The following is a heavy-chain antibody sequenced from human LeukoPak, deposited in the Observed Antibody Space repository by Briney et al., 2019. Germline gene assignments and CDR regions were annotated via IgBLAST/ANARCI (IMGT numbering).Heavy chain of an antibody. Sequence: SGTLSLTCAISGDSISSSNWWSWVRQAPGKGLEWIGEIYHSGSTNYNPSLKSRVTISVDKSKNQFSLKLSSVTAADTAVYYCARHGSKHYYYDYMDVWGKGTTVTVSS. CDR3: ARHGSKHYYYDYMDV. D-gene: IGHD3-10*01. CDR2: IYHSGST. CDR1: GDSISSSNW. J-gene: IGHJ6*03. V-gene: IGHV4-4*02.